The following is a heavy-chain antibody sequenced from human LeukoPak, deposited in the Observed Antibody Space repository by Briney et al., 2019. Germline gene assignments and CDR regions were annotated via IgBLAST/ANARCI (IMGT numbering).Heavy chain of an antibody. V-gene: IGHV3-15*01. CDR2: IKSKTDGGTT. Sequence: PGGSLRLSCAASGFTFSIAWMSWVRQAPGKGLEWVGRIKSKTDGGTTDYAAPVNGRFSVSRDDSKNTLFLQMNSLKTEDTAVYYCTTGRGAFDIWGQGTIVTVSS. J-gene: IGHJ3*02. D-gene: IGHD3-10*01. CDR1: GFTFSIAW. CDR3: TTGRGAFDI.